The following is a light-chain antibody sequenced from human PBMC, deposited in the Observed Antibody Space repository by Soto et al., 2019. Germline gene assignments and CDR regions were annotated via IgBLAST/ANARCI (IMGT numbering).Light chain of an antibody. Sequence: EIVMTQSPASLSASPGERATLSCRASQSVSSYLAWYQQKPGKAPRLLIYGASTRPTGIPARFSGSGSGTDFTLTISSLQSEDFAVYYCQQYNNWPRTFGQGTKVEIK. J-gene: IGKJ1*01. CDR2: GAS. V-gene: IGKV3-15*01. CDR3: QQYNNWPRT. CDR1: QSVSSY.